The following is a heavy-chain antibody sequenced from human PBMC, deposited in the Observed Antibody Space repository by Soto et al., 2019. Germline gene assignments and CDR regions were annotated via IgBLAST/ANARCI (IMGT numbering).Heavy chain of an antibody. CDR2: VSGNGEYT. V-gene: IGHV3-11*06. Sequence: QVQLVESGGGLVKPGGSLRLSCTGSGFSLRDHWRAWIRQAPGKGLECVSYVSGNGEYTNYADSVKGRFIISRDDAKNSVWLKISSLRVEDTGVYYCVRSTGWRQAGIYKYGLDVWGQGTTVTVSS. CDR3: VRSTGWRQAGIYKYGLDV. D-gene: IGHD1-1*01. CDR1: GFSLRDHW. J-gene: IGHJ6*02.